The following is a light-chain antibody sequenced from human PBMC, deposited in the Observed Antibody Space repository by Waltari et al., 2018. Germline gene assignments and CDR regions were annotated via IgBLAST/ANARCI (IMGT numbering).Light chain of an antibody. Sequence: DIPMTQSPSSLSASVGDRVTITCRATQSISTYLNWYLQKPGKAPKLLIYAASSLESGAPSRFSGSGSGTDFTLTITSLQPEDFATYYCQQSYSTPFTFGPGTKVDIK. V-gene: IGKV1-39*01. CDR2: AAS. J-gene: IGKJ3*01. CDR1: QSISTY. CDR3: QQSYSTPFT.